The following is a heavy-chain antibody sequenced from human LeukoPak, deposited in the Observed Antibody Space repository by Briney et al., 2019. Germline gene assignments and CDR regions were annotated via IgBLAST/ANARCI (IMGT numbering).Heavy chain of an antibody. J-gene: IGHJ5*02. D-gene: IGHD1-1*01. CDR1: GYSFTSYW. Sequence: GVSLQISSKGSGYSFTSYWIGWVRPMPGKGLEWMGIIYPGDSNTTYSPSFQGQVTISADKSISTAYLQWSSLKASDTAIYYCAKRPGRHAPWVSWGQGTLVTVSS. V-gene: IGHV5-51*01. CDR3: AKRPGRHAPWVS. CDR2: IYPGDSNT.